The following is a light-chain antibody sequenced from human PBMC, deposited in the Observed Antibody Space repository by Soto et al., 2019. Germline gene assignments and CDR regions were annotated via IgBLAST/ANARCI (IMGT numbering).Light chain of an antibody. CDR2: XAS. Sequence: ELVLTQSPVTLSWSPGDRAALSCRASQNLESSHLGWYQQKDGKAPRXLIYXASTRATGIPARFSGTGCGTEFTLTISRLEPEDFEVYYCQQYGSSGTFGQGTKVDIK. CDR3: QQYGSSGT. V-gene: IGKV3-20*01. CDR1: QNLESSH. J-gene: IGKJ1*01.